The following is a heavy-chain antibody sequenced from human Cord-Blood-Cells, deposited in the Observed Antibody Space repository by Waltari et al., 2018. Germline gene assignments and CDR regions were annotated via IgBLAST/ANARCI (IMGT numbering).Heavy chain of an antibody. Sequence: QVQLVQSGAEVKKPGYSVKVSCKASGGTFSSYAISWVRQAPGQGLEWMGWIIPIFGTANYAQKFQGRVTITADESTSTAYMELSSLRSEDTAVYYCARGPGIAAAGTGDYWGQGTLVTVSS. D-gene: IGHD6-13*01. CDR1: GGTFSSYA. J-gene: IGHJ4*02. CDR2: IIPIFGTA. V-gene: IGHV1-69*01. CDR3: ARGPGIAAAGTGDY.